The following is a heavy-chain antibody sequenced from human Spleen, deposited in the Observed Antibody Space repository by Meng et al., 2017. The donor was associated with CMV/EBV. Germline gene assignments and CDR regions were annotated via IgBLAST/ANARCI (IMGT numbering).Heavy chain of an antibody. CDR1: GFTFKNYG. D-gene: IGHD2/OR15-2a*01. J-gene: IGHJ5*02. V-gene: IGHV3-33*03. CDR3: AKMYSEYSAVPWFDP. CDR2: LWYDGISK. Sequence: GGSLRLSCATSGFTFKNYGMHWVRQAPGKGLEWVAVLWYDGISKYYGDSVKGRFTISRDTSMNTLYLQMNNLRAEDTALYFCAKMYSEYSAVPWFDPWGQGTLVTVSS.